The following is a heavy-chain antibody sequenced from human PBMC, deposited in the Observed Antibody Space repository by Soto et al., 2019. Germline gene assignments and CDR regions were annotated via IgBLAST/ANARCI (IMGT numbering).Heavy chain of an antibody. CDR1: GGSIRSNKW. CDR3: ARNGYDGGWYHFDY. V-gene: IGHV4-4*02. CDR2: IHHCGNT. Sequence: PSETLSLTCAVSGGSIRSNKWLTSVRQPPGKALEWIGEIHHCGNTNYRSSLSSRVTISVDKSKNQFSLNLNSVTASDTAVYYCARNGYDGGWYHFDYWGQGKLVTVSS. D-gene: IGHD6-19*01. J-gene: IGHJ4*02.